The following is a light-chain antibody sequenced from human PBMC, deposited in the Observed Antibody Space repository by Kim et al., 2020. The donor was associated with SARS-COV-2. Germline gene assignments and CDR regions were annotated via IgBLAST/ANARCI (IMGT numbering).Light chain of an antibody. J-gene: IGLJ3*02. V-gene: IGLV6-57*03. CDR3: QSYDSSNRV. CDR2: EEN. CDR1: SGSIASNY. Sequence: GKTVTISCTRSSGSIASNYVQWYQQRPGSAPTTVIYEENQRPSGVPDRISGSIDSSSNSASLTISGLKTEDEADYYCQSYDSSNRVFGGGTQLTVL.